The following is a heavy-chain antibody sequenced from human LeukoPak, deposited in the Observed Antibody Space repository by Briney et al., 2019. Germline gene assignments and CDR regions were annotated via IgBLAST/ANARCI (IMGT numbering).Heavy chain of an antibody. CDR1: GFTFSSYA. CDR2: ISYDGSNK. CDR3: ARGARRGYSGCFDY. Sequence: GGSLRLSCAASGFTFSSYAMHWVRQAPGKGLEWVAVISYDGSNKYYADSVKGRFTISRDNSKNTLYLQMNSLRAEDTAVYYCARGARRGYSGCFDYWGQGTLVTVSS. D-gene: IGHD5-12*01. J-gene: IGHJ4*02. V-gene: IGHV3-30*04.